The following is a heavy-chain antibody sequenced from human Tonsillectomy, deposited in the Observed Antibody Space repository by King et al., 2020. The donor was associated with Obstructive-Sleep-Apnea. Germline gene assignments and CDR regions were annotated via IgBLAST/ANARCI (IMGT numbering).Heavy chain of an antibody. J-gene: IGHJ4*02. D-gene: IGHD2-15*01. V-gene: IGHV3-30*18. CDR2: ISYDGSNK. CDR1: GFTFSSYG. CDR3: AKDRRWCSGGSCYGLDY. Sequence: VQLVESGGGVVQPGRSLRLSCAASGFTFSSYGMHWVRQAPGKGLEWVAVISYDGSNKYYADSVKGRFTISRDNSKNTLYLQMNSLRAEDTAVYYCAKDRRWCSGGSCYGLDYWGQGTLVTVSS.